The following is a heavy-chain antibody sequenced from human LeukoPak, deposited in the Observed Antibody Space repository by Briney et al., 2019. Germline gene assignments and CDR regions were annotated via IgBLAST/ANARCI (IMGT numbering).Heavy chain of an antibody. CDR1: GYTFTSYG. J-gene: IGHJ6*03. CDR2: ISAYNGNT. D-gene: IGHD3-3*01. Sequence: ASVKVSCKASGYTFTSYGISWVRQAPGQGLEWMGWISAYNGNTNYAQKLQGRVTMTTGTSTSTAYMELRSLRSDDTAVYYCARVVTYYDFWSGYRKNYYYYYYMDVWGKGTTVTVSS. CDR3: ARVVTYYDFWSGYRKNYYYYYYMDV. V-gene: IGHV1-18*01.